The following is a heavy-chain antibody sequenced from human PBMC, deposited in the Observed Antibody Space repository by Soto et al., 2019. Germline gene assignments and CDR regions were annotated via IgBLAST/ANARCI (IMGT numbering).Heavy chain of an antibody. CDR3: AASCWSDVLSAFSM. J-gene: IGHJ3*02. CDR1: GFTFSSYA. Sequence: EVQLLESGGGLAQPGASLRLSCAASGFTFSSYAMSWVRQAPGKGLEWVSAISGSGGSTYYADYVKGRFTSSRVNAKNTMCLQMNILRAEDTAVYDYAASCWSDVLSAFSMWGQGSMVTVSS. V-gene: IGHV3-23*01. CDR2: ISGSGGST. D-gene: IGHD6-13*01.